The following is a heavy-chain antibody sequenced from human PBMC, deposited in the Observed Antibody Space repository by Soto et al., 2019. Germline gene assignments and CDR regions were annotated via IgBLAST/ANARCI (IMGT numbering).Heavy chain of an antibody. J-gene: IGHJ5*02. CDR1: GYTFTSYD. D-gene: IGHD3-10*01. V-gene: IGHV1-8*01. Sequence: ASVKVSCKASGYTFTSYDINWVRQATGQGLEWMGWMNPNSGNTGYAQKFQGRVTMTRNTSISTAYMELSRLRSEDTAVYYCARVPVTYYGFDWFDPWGQGTLVTVSS. CDR3: ARVPVTYYGFDWFDP. CDR2: MNPNSGNT.